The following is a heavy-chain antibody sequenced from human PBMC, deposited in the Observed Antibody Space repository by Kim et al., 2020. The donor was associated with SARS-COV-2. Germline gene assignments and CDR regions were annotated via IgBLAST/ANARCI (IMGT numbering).Heavy chain of an antibody. V-gene: IGHV3-30*03. CDR3: ARALGADV. Sequence: GSNKYSADSVKGRFTISRDNSKNTLYLQMNSLRAEDTAVYYCARALGADVWGQGTTVIVSS. D-gene: IGHD4-17*01. J-gene: IGHJ6*02. CDR2: GSNK.